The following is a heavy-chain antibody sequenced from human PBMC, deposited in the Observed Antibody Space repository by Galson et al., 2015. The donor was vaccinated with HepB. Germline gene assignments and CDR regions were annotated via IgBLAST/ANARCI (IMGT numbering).Heavy chain of an antibody. CDR2: IRSKAYGGTT. CDR3: TRVSSGWTFDI. D-gene: IGHD6-19*01. CDR1: GFTFGDYA. Sequence: SLRLSCAASGFTFGDYAMSWVRQAPGKGLEWVGFIRSKAYGGTTEYAVSVKGRFTISRDDSKSIAYLQMNSLKTEDTAVYYCTRVSSGWTFDIWGQGTMVTVSS. J-gene: IGHJ3*02. V-gene: IGHV3-49*04.